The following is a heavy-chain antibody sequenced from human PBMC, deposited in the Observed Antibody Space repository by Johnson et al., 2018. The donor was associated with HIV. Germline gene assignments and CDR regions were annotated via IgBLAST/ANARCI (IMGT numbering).Heavy chain of an antibody. CDR2: ISSSGSTI. CDR1: GFTFSDYY. Sequence: QVQLVESGGGVVQPGRSLRLSCAASGFTFSDYYMNWIRQAPGKGLEWISYISSSGSTIYYADAVKGRVTISRDHTKNSLHLQINSLRAEDTAVYYCARDATPWGGAYVGYAFDLWGQGTMVAVSS. V-gene: IGHV3-11*04. CDR3: ARDATPWGGAYVGYAFDL. D-gene: IGHD4-17*01. J-gene: IGHJ3*01.